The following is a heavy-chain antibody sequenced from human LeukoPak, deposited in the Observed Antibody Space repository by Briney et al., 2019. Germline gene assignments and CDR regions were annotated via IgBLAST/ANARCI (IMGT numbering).Heavy chain of an antibody. Sequence: GGALTLSCAASGFTFSTYAMHWLRQAPGKGLEWVSAVSGSGGDTYYADSVTGRFTIYRDNSKNTLYVLLNRLRAEDTAVYYCATTLNTGFFQSWGRGTLVSVSS. CDR1: GFTFSTYA. V-gene: IGHV3-23*01. CDR2: VSGSGGDT. J-gene: IGHJ5*02. D-gene: IGHD5-18*01. CDR3: ATTLNTGFFQS.